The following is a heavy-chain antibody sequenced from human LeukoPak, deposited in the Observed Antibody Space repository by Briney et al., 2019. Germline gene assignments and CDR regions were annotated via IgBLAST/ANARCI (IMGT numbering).Heavy chain of an antibody. CDR3: ARYIAVAGTWSDY. Sequence: GGSLRLSCAASGFTFSSYSMNWVSQAPGKGLEWVSSISSSSSYIYYADSVKGRFTISRDNAKNSLYLQMNSLRAEDTAVYYCARYIAVAGTWSDYWGQGTLVTVSS. V-gene: IGHV3-21*01. CDR2: ISSSSSYI. J-gene: IGHJ4*02. CDR1: GFTFSSYS. D-gene: IGHD6-19*01.